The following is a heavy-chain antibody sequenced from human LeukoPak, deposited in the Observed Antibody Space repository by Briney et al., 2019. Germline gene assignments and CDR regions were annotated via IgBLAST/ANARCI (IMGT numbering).Heavy chain of an antibody. V-gene: IGHV1-18*01. J-gene: IGHJ6*02. CDR2: ISAYNGNT. CDR1: GGTFSSYA. Sequence: GASVKVSCKASGGTFSSYAISWVRQAPGQGLEWMGWISAYNGNTNYAQKLQGRVTMTTDTSTSTAYMELRSLRSDDTAVYYCARDLPHYDSSGYYYRYYYYGMDVWGQGTTVTVSS. D-gene: IGHD3-22*01. CDR3: ARDLPHYDSSGYYYRYYYYGMDV.